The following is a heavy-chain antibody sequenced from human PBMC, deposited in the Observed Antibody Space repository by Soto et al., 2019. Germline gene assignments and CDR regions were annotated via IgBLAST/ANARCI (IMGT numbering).Heavy chain of an antibody. V-gene: IGHV1-18*01. D-gene: IGHD1-1*01. Sequence: QGQLVQSGVEVKKPGASVTVSCKASGYTFTDYGISSLRQAPGQGLEWMGWISAYNGNTNYAQNLQDRVTMTTDTSTSAAYMEVRSLRSDDTAVYYGARDRSTHDYWGRGTLIAVSS. CDR1: GYTFTDYG. J-gene: IGHJ4*01. CDR2: ISAYNGNT. CDR3: ARDRSTHDY.